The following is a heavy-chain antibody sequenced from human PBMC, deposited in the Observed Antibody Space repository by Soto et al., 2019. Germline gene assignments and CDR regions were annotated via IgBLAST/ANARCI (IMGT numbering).Heavy chain of an antibody. CDR2: IYSGGST. J-gene: IGHJ5*02. CDR1: GFTVSSNY. V-gene: IGHV3-66*01. D-gene: IGHD2-15*01. Sequence: GGSLRLSCAASGFTVSSNYMSWVRQAPGKGLEWVSVIYSGGSTYYADSVKGRFTISRDNSKNTLYLQMNSLRAEDTAVYYCARVGRENCSGGSCYSGTWFDPWGQGTLVTVSS. CDR3: ARVGRENCSGGSCYSGTWFDP.